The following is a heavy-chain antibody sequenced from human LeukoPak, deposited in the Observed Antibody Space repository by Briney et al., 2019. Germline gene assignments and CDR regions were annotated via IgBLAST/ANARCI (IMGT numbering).Heavy chain of an antibody. CDR1: GGSISSSSYY. V-gene: IGHV3-11*01. CDR2: ISSSGSTI. J-gene: IGHJ4*02. CDR3: ARGEYYYDSSGYYLDY. D-gene: IGHD3-22*01. Sequence: LSLTCTVSGGSISSSSYYWGWIRQAPGKGLEWVSYISSSGSTIYYADSVKGRFTISRDNAKNSLYLQMNSLRAEDTAVYYCARGEYYYDSSGYYLDYWGQGTLVTVSS.